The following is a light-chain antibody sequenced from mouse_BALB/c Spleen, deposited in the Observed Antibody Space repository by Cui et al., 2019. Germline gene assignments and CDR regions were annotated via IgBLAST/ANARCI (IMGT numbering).Light chain of an antibody. CDR1: SSVSY. CDR2: EIS. Sequence: EIVLTQSPAITAASLGQKVTITCSASSSVSYMHWYQQKSGTSPKPWIYEISKLASGTSYSLTISSMDAEDAAIYYCQQWNYPLYTFGGGTKLEIK. CDR3: QQWNYPLYT. V-gene: IGKV4-86*01. J-gene: IGKJ2*01.